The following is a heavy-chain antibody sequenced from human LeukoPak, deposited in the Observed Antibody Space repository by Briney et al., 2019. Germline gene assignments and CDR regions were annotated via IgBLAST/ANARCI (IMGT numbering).Heavy chain of an antibody. CDR3: ARDIRGYCSSTSCFRSGWFDP. CDR2: IKQDGSEK. D-gene: IGHD2-2*01. J-gene: IGHJ5*02. CDR1: GFTFSSYW. Sequence: GGSLRLSCAASGFTFSSYWVSWVRQAPGKGLEWVANIKQDGSEKYYVDSVKGRFTISRDNAKNSLYLQMNSLRAEDTAVYYCARDIRGYCSSTSCFRSGWFDPWGQGTLFTVSS. V-gene: IGHV3-7*01.